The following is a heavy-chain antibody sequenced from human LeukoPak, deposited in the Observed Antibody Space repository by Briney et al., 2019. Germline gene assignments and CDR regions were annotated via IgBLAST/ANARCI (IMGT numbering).Heavy chain of an antibody. V-gene: IGHV4-34*01. CDR1: GGSFSGYY. CDR2: IYYSGST. Sequence: SETLSLTCAVYGGSFSGYYWSWIRQPPGKGLEWIGSIYYSGSTYYNPSLKSRVTISVDTSKNQFSLKLSSVTAADTAVYYCARHDVLFDYWGQGTLVTVSS. CDR3: ARHDVLFDY. J-gene: IGHJ4*02. D-gene: IGHD1-1*01.